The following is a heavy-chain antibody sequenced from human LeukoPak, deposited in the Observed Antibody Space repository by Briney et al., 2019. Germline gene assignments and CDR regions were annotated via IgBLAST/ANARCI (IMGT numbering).Heavy chain of an antibody. Sequence: GGSLRLSCAASGFTFSSYAMHWVRQAPGKGLEWVAVISYDGSNKYYADSVKDRFTISRDNSKNTLYLQMNSLRAEDTAVYYCARGAAIFFPHNWFDPWGQGTLVTVSS. CDR2: ISYDGSNK. CDR1: GFTFSSYA. V-gene: IGHV3-30-3*01. D-gene: IGHD3-9*01. CDR3: ARGAAIFFPHNWFDP. J-gene: IGHJ5*02.